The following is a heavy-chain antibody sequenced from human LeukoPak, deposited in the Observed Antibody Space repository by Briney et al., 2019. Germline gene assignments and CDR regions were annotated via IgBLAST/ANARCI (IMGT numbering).Heavy chain of an antibody. CDR1: GYSISSGYY. D-gene: IGHD3-22*01. CDR3: ARASLINFDY. Sequence: SETLSLTCTVSGYSISSGYYWGWIRQPPGKGLEWIGSIYHSGSTYYNPSLKSRVTISVDTSKNQFSLKLSSVTAADTAVYYCARASLINFDYWGQGTLVTVSS. J-gene: IGHJ4*02. V-gene: IGHV4-38-2*02. CDR2: IYHSGST.